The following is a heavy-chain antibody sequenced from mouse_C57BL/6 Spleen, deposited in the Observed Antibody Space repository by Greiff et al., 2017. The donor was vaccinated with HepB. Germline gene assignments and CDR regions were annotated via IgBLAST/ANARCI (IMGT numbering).Heavy chain of an antibody. CDR3: ARRDYDSRFAY. CDR1: GFSLSTSGMG. Sequence: QVTLKESGPGILQSSQTLSLTCSFSGFSLSTSGMGVSWIRQPSGKGLEWLAHIYWDDDKRYNPSLKSRLTISKDTSRNQVFLKITSVDTADTATYYCARRDYDSRFAYWGQGTLVTVSA. J-gene: IGHJ3*01. CDR2: IYWDDDK. D-gene: IGHD2-4*01. V-gene: IGHV8-12*01.